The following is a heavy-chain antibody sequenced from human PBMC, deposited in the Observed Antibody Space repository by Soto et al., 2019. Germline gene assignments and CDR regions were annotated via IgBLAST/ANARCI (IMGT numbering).Heavy chain of an antibody. CDR1: GYTFTSYY. D-gene: IGHD3-9*01. Sequence: ASVKVSCKASGYTFTSYYMHWVRQAPGQGLEWMGIINPSGGSTSYAQKFQGRVTMTRDTSTSTVYMELSSLRSEDTAVYYCARDLEQYYDILTGLNWFAPWGQGTLVTAPQ. J-gene: IGHJ5*02. V-gene: IGHV1-46*03. CDR3: ARDLEQYYDILTGLNWFAP. CDR2: INPSGGST.